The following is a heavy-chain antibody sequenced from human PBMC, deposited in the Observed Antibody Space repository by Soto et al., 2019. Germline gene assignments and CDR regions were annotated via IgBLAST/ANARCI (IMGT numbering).Heavy chain of an antibody. CDR3: AFYGSGSYYNLDYYYYMDV. V-gene: IGHV4-39*01. CDR1: GGSISSSSYY. CDR2: IYYSGST. J-gene: IGHJ6*03. D-gene: IGHD3-10*01. Sequence: PSETLSLTCTVSGGSISSSSYYWGWICQPPGKGLEWIGSIYYSGSTYYNPSLKSRVTISVDTSKNQFSLKLSSVTAADTAVYYCAFYGSGSYYNLDYYYYMDVWGKGTTVTVSS.